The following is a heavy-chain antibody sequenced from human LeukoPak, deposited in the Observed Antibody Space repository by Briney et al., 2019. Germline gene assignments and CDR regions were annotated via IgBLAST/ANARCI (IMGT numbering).Heavy chain of an antibody. Sequence: PGRSLRLSCAASGFTFSSYGMHWVRQAPGKGLEWVAVISYDGSNKYYADSVKGRFTISRDNSKNTLYLQMNSLRAEDTAVYYCAKARHFIWFGELTDDAFDIWGQGTMVTVSS. D-gene: IGHD3-10*01. CDR2: ISYDGSNK. V-gene: IGHV3-30*18. J-gene: IGHJ3*02. CDR1: GFTFSSYG. CDR3: AKARHFIWFGELTDDAFDI.